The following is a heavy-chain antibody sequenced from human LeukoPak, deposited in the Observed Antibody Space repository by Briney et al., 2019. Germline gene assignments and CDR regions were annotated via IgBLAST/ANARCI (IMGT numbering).Heavy chain of an antibody. Sequence: GGSLGLSCAASGFTFSSDSMNWVRQAPGKGLEWVSSISSTSGFISYADSVKGRFTISRDNAKSSLYLQMNSLRAEDTALYYCARVHSGYGPDYIDHWGQGTPVTVSS. CDR3: ARVHSGYGPDYIDH. D-gene: IGHD5-12*01. CDR2: ISSTSGFI. V-gene: IGHV3-21*06. J-gene: IGHJ4*02. CDR1: GFTFSSDS.